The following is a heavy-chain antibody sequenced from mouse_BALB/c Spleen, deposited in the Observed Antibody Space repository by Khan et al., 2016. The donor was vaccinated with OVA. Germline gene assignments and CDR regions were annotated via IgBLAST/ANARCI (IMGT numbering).Heavy chain of an antibody. CDR1: GYTFTTYT. D-gene: IGHD2-14*01. CDR3: AREGAYYRSDGWFSF. Sequence: VQLQQSGAELARPGASVKMSCKASGYTFTTYTMHWVKQRPGQGLEWIGYINPSNGYTNYNQKFKDKSTLTADKSSSTAYMQLSSLTYDYSAVYYGAREGAYYRSDGWFSFWGQGTLVTVSA. J-gene: IGHJ3*01. CDR2: INPSNGYT. V-gene: IGHV1-4*01.